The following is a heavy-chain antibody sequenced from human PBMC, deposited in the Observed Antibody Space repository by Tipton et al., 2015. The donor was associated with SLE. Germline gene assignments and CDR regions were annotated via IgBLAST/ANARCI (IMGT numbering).Heavy chain of an antibody. J-gene: IGHJ4*02. CDR3: ARRLTRYSGYDYFDY. Sequence: TLSLTCAVYGGSLSGHFWSWIRQPPGKGLEWIGYIYYSGSTNYNPSLKSRVTISVDTSKNQFSLKLSSVTAADTAVYYCARRLTRYSGYDYFDYWGQGTLVTVSS. CDR1: GGSLSGHF. V-gene: IGHV4-59*08. CDR2: IYYSGST. D-gene: IGHD5-12*01.